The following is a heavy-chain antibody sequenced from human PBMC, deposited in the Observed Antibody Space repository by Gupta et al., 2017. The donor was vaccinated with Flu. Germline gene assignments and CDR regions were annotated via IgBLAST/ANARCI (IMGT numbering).Heavy chain of an antibody. J-gene: IGHJ4*02. CDR3: ARRGGRYCSGGSCYWGFDY. V-gene: IGHV1-69*01. CDR1: GVTFNRNA. D-gene: IGHD2-15*01. Sequence: QVQLARSGAEVKKPGSAVKISCRASGVTFNRNAFSWVRQAPGQGLEWMGGIIPKFGTTTYSPKFQGRLTITADESASTSYMELRSLRSEDTAVYYCARRGGRYCSGGSCYWGFDYWGQGTLVTVST. CDR2: IIPKFGTT.